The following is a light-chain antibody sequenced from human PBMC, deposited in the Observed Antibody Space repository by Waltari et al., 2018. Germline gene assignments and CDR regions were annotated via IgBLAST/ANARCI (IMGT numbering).Light chain of an antibody. CDR1: SSDVGSYNL. Sequence: QSALTQPASVSGSPGQSTTTSCTATSSDVGSYNLVSWYQPHPDKAPKLMIYEVTKRPSGVSNRFSGSKSGNTASLTISGLQGEDEADYYCCSYAGSSTWVFGGGTK. CDR2: EVT. V-gene: IGLV2-23*02. CDR3: CSYAGSSTWV. J-gene: IGLJ3*02.